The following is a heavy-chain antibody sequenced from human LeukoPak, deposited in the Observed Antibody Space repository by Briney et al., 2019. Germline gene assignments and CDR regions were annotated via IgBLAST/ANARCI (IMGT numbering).Heavy chain of an antibody. J-gene: IGHJ3*02. CDR2: ISYDGSNK. Sequence: GGSLRLSCAASGFTFSSYGMHWVRQAPGKGLEWVAVISYDGSNKYYADSVKGRFTISRDNSKNTLYLQMNSLRAEDTAVYYCARDNGIAARPDAFDIWGQGTMVTVSS. D-gene: IGHD6-6*01. CDR1: GFTFSSYG. CDR3: ARDNGIAARPDAFDI. V-gene: IGHV3-30*03.